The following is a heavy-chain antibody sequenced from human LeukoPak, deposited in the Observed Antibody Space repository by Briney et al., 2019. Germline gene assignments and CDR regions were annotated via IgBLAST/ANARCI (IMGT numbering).Heavy chain of an antibody. J-gene: IGHJ6*04. V-gene: IGHV1-2*02. Sequence: VASVKVSCKASGYTFTSYGISWVRQAPGQGLEWMGWINPNSGGTNYAQKFQGRVTMTRDTSISTAYMELSRLRSDDTAVYYCARNVWFGESTDVWGKGTTVTISS. CDR2: INPNSGGT. D-gene: IGHD3-10*01. CDR1: GYTFTSYG. CDR3: ARNVWFGESTDV.